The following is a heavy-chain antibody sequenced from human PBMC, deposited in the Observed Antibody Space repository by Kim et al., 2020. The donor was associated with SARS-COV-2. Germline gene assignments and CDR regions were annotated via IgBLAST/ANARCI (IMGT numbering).Heavy chain of an antibody. CDR3: ARDRFGGGISTPNLDF. Sequence: GGSLRLSCVASGFTFNNHWMHWVRQAPGKGLVWVSRIKTDGSISTYVDSVKGRFTISRDNARNTLYLQMTSLRAEDTAVYYCARDRFGGGISTPNLDFWGQGTLVTVSS. J-gene: IGHJ4*02. V-gene: IGHV3-74*03. CDR2: IKTDGSIS. CDR1: GFTFNNHW. D-gene: IGHD3-16*01.